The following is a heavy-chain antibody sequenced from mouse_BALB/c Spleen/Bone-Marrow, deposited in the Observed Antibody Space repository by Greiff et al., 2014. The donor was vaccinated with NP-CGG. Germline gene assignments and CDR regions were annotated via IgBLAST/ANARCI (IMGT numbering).Heavy chain of an antibody. CDR3: ARVYGWYFDV. Sequence: DVMLVESGGGLVQPGGSLKLSCVASGFTFSSYGMSWVRQTPDKRLELDATINNNGGSTYYPDSVKGQFTISRDNAKNTLYLQMSSLKSEDTAMYYCARVYGWYFDVWGAGTTVTVSS. CDR2: INNNGGST. V-gene: IGHV5-6-3*01. J-gene: IGHJ1*01. D-gene: IGHD1-1*01. CDR1: GFTFSSYG.